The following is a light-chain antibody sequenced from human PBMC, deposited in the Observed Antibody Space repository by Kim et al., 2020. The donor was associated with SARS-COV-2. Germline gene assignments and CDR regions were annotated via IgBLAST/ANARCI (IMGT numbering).Light chain of an antibody. CDR3: LSYTSSSTFV. V-gene: IGLV2-18*02. Sequence: GPSVPMSFPGTRSDVGSSTRVSWYQQPPGTAPKLMIYDVNNRPSGVPDRFSGSKSGNTASLTISGLQAEDEADYYCLSYTSSSTFVFGTGTKVTVL. CDR2: DVN. CDR1: RSDVGSSTR. J-gene: IGLJ1*01.